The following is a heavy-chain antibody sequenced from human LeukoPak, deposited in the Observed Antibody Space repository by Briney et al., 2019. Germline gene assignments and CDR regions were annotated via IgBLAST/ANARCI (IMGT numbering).Heavy chain of an antibody. CDR1: GGSISSSSFY. Sequence: PSETLSLTCTVSGGSISSSSFYGGWIRQPPGKGLEWIASIYLSGSTFYNPSLKSRVTISVDTSKNQFSLKLSSVTAADTAVYYCARHRPYDFWSGIPRYFDLWCRGSLVTVSS. CDR3: ARHRPYDFWSGIPRYFDL. V-gene: IGHV4-39*01. D-gene: IGHD3-3*01. CDR2: IYLSGST. J-gene: IGHJ2*01.